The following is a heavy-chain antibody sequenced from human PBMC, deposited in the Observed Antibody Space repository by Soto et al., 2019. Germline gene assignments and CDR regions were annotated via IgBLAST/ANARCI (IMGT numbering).Heavy chain of an antibody. CDR3: AKDRGSGWNYYGLDV. V-gene: IGHV3-30*18. J-gene: IGHJ6*02. CDR1: GFTFSSYG. D-gene: IGHD6-19*01. Sequence: GGSLRLSCAASGFTFSSYGMHWVRQAPGKGLEWVAVISYDGSNKYFADSVKGRFTISRDNSKNTLFLQVNTLRPEDTAVYYCAKDRGSGWNYYGLDVWGQGTTVTAP. CDR2: ISYDGSNK.